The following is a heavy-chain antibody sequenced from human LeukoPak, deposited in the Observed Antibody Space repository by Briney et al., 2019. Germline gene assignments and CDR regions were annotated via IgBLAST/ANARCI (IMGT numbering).Heavy chain of an antibody. CDR1: GGSISSSSYY. CDR3: ARQDSSSWNYYFDY. D-gene: IGHD6-13*01. J-gene: IGHJ4*02. CDR2: FYYSGST. V-gene: IGHV4-39*01. Sequence: SETLSLTCTVSGGSISSSSYYWGWIRQPPGKGLEWIVSFYYSGSTYYNPSLKSRVTISVYTSKNQFSLKLSSVTAADTAVYYCARQDSSSWNYYFDYWGQGTLVTVSS.